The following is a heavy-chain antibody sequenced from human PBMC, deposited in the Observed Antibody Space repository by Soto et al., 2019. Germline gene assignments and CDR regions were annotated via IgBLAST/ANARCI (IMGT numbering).Heavy chain of an antibody. CDR3: AREVYDSSGYQDY. CDR1: GGSISSYY. CDR2: IYYSGST. J-gene: IGHJ4*02. Sequence: PSETLSLTCTASGGSISSYYWSWIRQPPGKGLEWIGYIYYSGSTNYNPSLKSRVTISVDTSKNQFSLQLSSVTAADTAVYYCAREVYDSSGYQDYWGQGTLVTVSS. V-gene: IGHV4-59*12. D-gene: IGHD3-22*01.